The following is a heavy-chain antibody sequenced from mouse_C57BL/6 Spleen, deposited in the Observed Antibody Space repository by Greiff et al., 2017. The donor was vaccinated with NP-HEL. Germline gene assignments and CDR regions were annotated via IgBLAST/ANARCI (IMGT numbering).Heavy chain of an antibody. J-gene: IGHJ4*01. CDR1: GFTFSDYY. D-gene: IGHD2-2*01. V-gene: IGHV5-16*01. Sequence: EVQRVESEGGLVQPGSSMKLSCTASGFTFSDYYMAWVRQVPEKGLEWVANINSDGSSTYYLDSLKSRFILSRDNAKNILYLQMSSLKSEDTATYYCARDGYYCAMDYWGQGTSVTVSS. CDR2: INSDGSST. CDR3: ARDGYYCAMDY.